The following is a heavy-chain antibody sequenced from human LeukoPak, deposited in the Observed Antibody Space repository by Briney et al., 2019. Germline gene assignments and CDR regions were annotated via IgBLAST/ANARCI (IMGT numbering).Heavy chain of an antibody. CDR3: ARAYDSGSYLYYFDY. V-gene: IGHV4-4*02. J-gene: IGHJ4*02. CDR1: GGSISSSNW. Sequence: PSETLSLTCAVSGGSISSSNWWSRVRQPPGKGLEWIGEIYHSGSTNYNPSLKSRVTISVDKSKNQFSLKLSSVTAADTAVYYCARAYDSGSYLYYFDYWGQGTLVTVSS. D-gene: IGHD1-26*01. CDR2: IYHSGST.